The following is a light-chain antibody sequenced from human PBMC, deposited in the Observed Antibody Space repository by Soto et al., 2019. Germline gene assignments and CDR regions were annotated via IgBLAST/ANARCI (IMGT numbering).Light chain of an antibody. CDR1: QSVSSN. V-gene: IGKV3-15*01. CDR3: QQYNNWPST. CDR2: GAS. Sequence: EIIMTQSPATLSVSPGERATLSCRASQSVSSNLAWYQQKPGQAPRLLIHGASTRATGIPATFSGSGSGTEFTLTISSLQSEDFAVYYCQQYNNWPSTFGQGAKVEIK. J-gene: IGKJ1*01.